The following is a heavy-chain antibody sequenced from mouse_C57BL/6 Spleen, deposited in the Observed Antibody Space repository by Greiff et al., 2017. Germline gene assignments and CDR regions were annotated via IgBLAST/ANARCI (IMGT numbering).Heavy chain of an antibody. CDR3: ARGDAGYYGAMDY. D-gene: IGHD2-3*01. CDR2: IDPSDSYT. CDR1: GYTFTSYW. Sequence: QVQLQQPGAELVKPGASVKLSCKASGYTFTSYWMQWVKQRPGQGLEWIGEIDPSDSYTNYNQKFKGKATLTVDTSSSTAYMQLSSLTSEDSAVYYCARGDAGYYGAMDYWGQGTSVTVSS. V-gene: IGHV1-50*01. J-gene: IGHJ4*01.